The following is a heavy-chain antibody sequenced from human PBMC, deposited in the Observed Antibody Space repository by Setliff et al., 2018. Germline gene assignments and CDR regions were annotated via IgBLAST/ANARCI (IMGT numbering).Heavy chain of an antibody. CDR3: ASYRQDVNY. J-gene: IGHJ4*02. CDR2: IYTSGST. CDR1: GGSISSGSYY. Sequence: PSETLSLTCTVSGGSISSGSYYWSWIRQPAGKGLEWIGRIYTSGSTSYNPSLKSRVTISVDTSKNQFSLKLSSVTAADTAVYYCASYRQDVNYWGQGTLVTVSS. D-gene: IGHD4-4*01. V-gene: IGHV4-61*02.